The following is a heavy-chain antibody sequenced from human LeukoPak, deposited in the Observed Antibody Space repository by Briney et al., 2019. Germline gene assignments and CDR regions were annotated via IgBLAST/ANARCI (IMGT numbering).Heavy chain of an antibody. Sequence: PSETLSLTCAVSGGSISSSNWWSWVRQPPGKGLEWIGEIYHSGSTYYNPSLKSRVTISVDTSKNQFSLKLNSVTAADTAVYYCARVYYYDSSDYYDTSCFDYWGQGTLVTVSS. CDR2: IYHSGST. V-gene: IGHV4-4*02. J-gene: IGHJ4*02. CDR1: GGSISSSNW. D-gene: IGHD3-22*01. CDR3: ARVYYYDSSDYYDTSCFDY.